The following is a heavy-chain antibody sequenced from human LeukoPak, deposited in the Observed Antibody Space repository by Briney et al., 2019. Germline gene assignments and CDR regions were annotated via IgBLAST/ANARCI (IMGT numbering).Heavy chain of an antibody. J-gene: IGHJ5*02. CDR3: AREGQPYNWFDP. CDR2: ISNDGSNK. CDR1: GFTFSSYA. V-gene: IGHV3-30*04. D-gene: IGHD6-13*01. Sequence: GRSLRLSCAASGFTFSSYAMHWVRQAPGKGLEWVAVISNDGSNKYYADSVKGRFTISRDDFKKTLYLQMNSLRAEDTAVYYCAREGQPYNWFDPWGQGTLVTVSS.